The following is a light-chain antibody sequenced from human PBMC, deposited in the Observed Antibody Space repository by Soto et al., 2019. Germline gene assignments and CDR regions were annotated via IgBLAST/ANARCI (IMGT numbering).Light chain of an antibody. V-gene: IGKV1-9*01. CDR1: QGISSD. CDR3: RQYTNTNTPWM. CDR2: AAS. Sequence: IQRTQSPSNLSSSVADSGTITCRATQGISSDLAWYQQNPGKAPKLLIHAASALQNGVGSTFSGSGTGTGITLIISGLQPPDSATYYCRQYTNTNTPWMFGQGTNVDIK. J-gene: IGKJ1*01.